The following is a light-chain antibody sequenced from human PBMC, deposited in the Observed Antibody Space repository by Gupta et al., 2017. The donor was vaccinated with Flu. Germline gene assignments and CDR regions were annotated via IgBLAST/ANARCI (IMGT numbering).Light chain of an antibody. CDR2: KTS. CDR3: QQYRSYPWT. V-gene: IGKV1-5*03. CDR1: QSSDSW. J-gene: IGKJ1*01. Sequence: PSTLSASVGDRVTITCRASQSSDSWLAWYQQKPGKAPKLLIYKTSNLESGVPSRFSGSGSGTEFTLTISSLQPDDFATYYCQQYRSYPWTFGQGTXVEIQ.